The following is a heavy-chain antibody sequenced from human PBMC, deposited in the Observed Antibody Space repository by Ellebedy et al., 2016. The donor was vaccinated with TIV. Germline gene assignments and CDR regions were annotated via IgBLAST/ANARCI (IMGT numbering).Heavy chain of an antibody. D-gene: IGHD1-26*01. Sequence: MPSETLSLTCTVSGGSISSYYWSWIRQPPGKGLEWIGYMSYSGSTNYNPSLKSRVNISVDTSKNQFSLRLSSVTAADTAVYYCASRASGRSDLGRVVYFDYWGQGTLVTVSS. J-gene: IGHJ4*02. CDR1: GGSISSYY. V-gene: IGHV4-59*08. CDR3: ASRASGRSDLGRVVYFDY. CDR2: MSYSGST.